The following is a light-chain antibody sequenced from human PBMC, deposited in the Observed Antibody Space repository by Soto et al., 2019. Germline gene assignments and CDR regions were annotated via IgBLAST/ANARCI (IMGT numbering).Light chain of an antibody. CDR1: QSVSSN. CDR2: GAS. CDR3: QQRSNSPLT. Sequence: EIVLTQSPGTLSLSPGERATLSWRASQSVSSNLAWYKQKPGQAPRLLIYGASTRATGIPARFSGSGSGTDFTLTISSLEPEDFEVYYCQQRSNSPLTFGGGTKVDIK. V-gene: IGKV3-11*01. J-gene: IGKJ4*01.